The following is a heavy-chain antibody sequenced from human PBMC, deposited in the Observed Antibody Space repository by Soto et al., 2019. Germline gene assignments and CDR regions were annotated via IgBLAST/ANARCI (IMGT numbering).Heavy chain of an antibody. D-gene: IGHD6-6*01. CDR2: IYYSGST. V-gene: IGHV4-59*01. J-gene: IGHJ5*02. CDR1: GGSISSYY. CDR3: ARAVGAARHFWFDP. Sequence: SETLSLTCTVSGGSISSYYWSLIRQPPGKGLEWIGYIYYSGSTNYNPSLKSRVTISVDTSKNQFSLKPSSVTAADTAVYYCARAVGAARHFWFDPWGQGTLVTVS.